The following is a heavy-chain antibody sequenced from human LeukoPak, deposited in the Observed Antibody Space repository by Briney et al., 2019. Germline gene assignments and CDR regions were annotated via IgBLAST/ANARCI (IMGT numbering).Heavy chain of an antibody. Sequence: SETLSLTCTVPGGSMSGYYWSWIRQPPGKGLEWVGYIYYSGSTNYNPSLKSRVTISVNTSKNQFSLKLSSVTAADTAVYYCARDRGPRYTASGGDDWFDPWGQGTLVTVSS. CDR2: IYYSGST. J-gene: IGHJ5*02. D-gene: IGHD3-9*01. V-gene: IGHV4-59*01. CDR3: ARDRGPRYTASGGDDWFDP. CDR1: GGSMSGYY.